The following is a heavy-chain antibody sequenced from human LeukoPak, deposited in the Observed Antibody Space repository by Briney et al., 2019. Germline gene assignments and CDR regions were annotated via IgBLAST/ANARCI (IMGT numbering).Heavy chain of an antibody. CDR2: INHSGGT. Sequence: SETLSLTCAVYGGSFSGYYWSWIRQPLGKGLEWIGEINHSGGTNYNPSLKSRVTISVDTSKNQFSLKLNSVTAADTAVYYCARGHCSSTTCYLPPDWYFDLWDRGTLVTVSS. J-gene: IGHJ2*01. CDR3: ARGHCSSTTCYLPPDWYFDL. V-gene: IGHV4-34*01. CDR1: GGSFSGYY. D-gene: IGHD2-2*01.